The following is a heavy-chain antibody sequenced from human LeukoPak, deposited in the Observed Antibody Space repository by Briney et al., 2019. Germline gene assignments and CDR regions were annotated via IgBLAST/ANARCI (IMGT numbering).Heavy chain of an antibody. D-gene: IGHD5/OR15-5a*01. V-gene: IGHV3-15*01. CDR1: GFTFRNAW. Sequence: KSGGSLRLSCAASGFTFRNAWMSWVRQAPGKGLEWVGRIRSKTDGGTTDFATPVKGRFTISRDDSKSTLYLHMDSLTTEDTAVYYCTTACLRWGQGTLVTVSS. J-gene: IGHJ4*02. CDR2: IRSKTDGGTT. CDR3: TTACLR.